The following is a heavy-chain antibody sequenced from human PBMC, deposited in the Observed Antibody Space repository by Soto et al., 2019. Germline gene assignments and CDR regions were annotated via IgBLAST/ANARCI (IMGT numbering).Heavy chain of an antibody. V-gene: IGHV3-21*01. CDR2: ISSSSSYI. Sequence: RWSLRLSCSASVFTFSSYSMNWVRQAPGKGLEWVSSISSSSSYIYYADSVKGRFTISRDNAKNSLYLQMNSLRAEDTAVYYCARDGDYVWGSYRWSDAFDIWGQGTMVTVSS. CDR1: VFTFSSYS. CDR3: ARDGDYVWGSYRWSDAFDI. J-gene: IGHJ3*02. D-gene: IGHD3-16*02.